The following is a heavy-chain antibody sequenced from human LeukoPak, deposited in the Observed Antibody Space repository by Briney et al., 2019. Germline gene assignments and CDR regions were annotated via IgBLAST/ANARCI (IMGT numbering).Heavy chain of an antibody. V-gene: IGHV3-7*01. D-gene: IGHD5-24*01. CDR2: INPDGSQK. Sequence: GGSLRLSYAASGFTFSSYAMSWVRQAPGKGLEWVASINPDGSQKLYVDSVKGRFTISRDNTKGSLYLQMNSLGAEDTAMYYCAKLLGTATTYDSWGQGTRVTVSS. CDR3: AKLLGTATTYDS. CDR1: GFTFSSYA. J-gene: IGHJ4*02.